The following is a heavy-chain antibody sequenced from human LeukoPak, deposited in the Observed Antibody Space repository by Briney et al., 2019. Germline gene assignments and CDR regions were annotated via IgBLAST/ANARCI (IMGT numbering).Heavy chain of an antibody. D-gene: IGHD3-10*01. J-gene: IGHJ5*02. V-gene: IGHV3-23*01. CDR2: ISGSGGST. CDR1: GFTFSSYA. Sequence: GGSLRLSCAASGFTFSSYAMGWVRQAPGKGLEWVSAISGSGGSTFYADSVKGRFTISRDNPKNTLYLQMNSLRAEDTAVYYCARSDYGSGSYYGPLNWFDPWGQGTLVTVSS. CDR3: ARSDYGSGSYYGPLNWFDP.